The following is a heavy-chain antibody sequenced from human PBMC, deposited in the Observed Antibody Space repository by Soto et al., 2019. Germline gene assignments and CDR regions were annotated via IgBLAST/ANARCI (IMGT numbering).Heavy chain of an antibody. J-gene: IGHJ4*02. Sequence: GGSLRLSCAASGFTFSSYSMNWVRQAPGKGLEWVSSISSSSSYIYYADSVKGRFTISRDNAKNSLYLQMNSLRAEDTAVYYCANGLAYYDILTGYYLSPFDYCGQGTLVNVSS. CDR3: ANGLAYYDILTGYYLSPFDY. CDR2: ISSSSSYI. V-gene: IGHV3-21*04. D-gene: IGHD3-9*01. CDR1: GFTFSSYS.